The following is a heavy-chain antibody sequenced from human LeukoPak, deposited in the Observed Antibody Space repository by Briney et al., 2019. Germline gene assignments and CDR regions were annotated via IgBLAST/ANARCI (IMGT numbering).Heavy chain of an antibody. V-gene: IGHV4-59*12. D-gene: IGHD3-22*01. CDR2: IYHSGST. CDR1: GGSITSYY. CDR3: ARGHYYDSSGYYYYFDY. J-gene: IGHJ4*02. Sequence: SETLSLTCTVSGGSITSYYWSWIRQPPGKGLEWIGYIYHSGSTNYNPSLKSRVTISVDTSKNQFSLKLSSVTAADTAVYYCARGHYYDSSGYYYYFDYWGQGTLVTVSS.